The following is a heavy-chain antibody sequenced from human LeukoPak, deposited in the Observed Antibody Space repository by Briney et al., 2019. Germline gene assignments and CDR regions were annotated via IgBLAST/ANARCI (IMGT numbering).Heavy chain of an antibody. CDR2: IGAYNGNT. D-gene: IGHD2-2*01. CDR1: DYTFSTYG. Sequence: ASVTVSCKASDYTFSTYGITWVRQAPGQGLEWMGWIGAYNGNTNYEQKLQGRATMTTDTSTSTAYLELKSLRSDDTAVYYCARASGSYCSSTSCNDAFDIWGQGTMVTVS. V-gene: IGHV1-18*01. J-gene: IGHJ3*02. CDR3: ARASGSYCSSTSCNDAFDI.